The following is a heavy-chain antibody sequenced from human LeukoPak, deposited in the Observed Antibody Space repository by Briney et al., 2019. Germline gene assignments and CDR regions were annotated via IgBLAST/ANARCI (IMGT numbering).Heavy chain of an antibody. D-gene: IGHD6-13*01. CDR2: IKQDGSEK. J-gene: IGHJ4*02. V-gene: IGHV3-7*01. CDR3: ASIAAAGTAEFDY. CDR1: GFTFSSYW. Sequence: GGPLRLSCAASGFTFSSYWMSWVRQAPGKGLEWVANIKQDGSEKYYVDSVKGRFTISRDNAKNSLYLQMNRLRAEDTAVYYCASIAAAGTAEFDYWGQGTLVTVSS.